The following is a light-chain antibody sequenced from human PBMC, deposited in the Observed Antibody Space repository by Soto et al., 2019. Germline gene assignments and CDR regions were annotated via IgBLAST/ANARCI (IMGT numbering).Light chain of an antibody. V-gene: IGLV2-14*01. CDR2: DVS. CDR3: SSYTSSSTRV. J-gene: IGLJ1*01. CDR1: SSDVGGYNY. Sequence: QSVLTHPASGSGSPGQSITISCTGTSSDVGGYNYVSWYQQHPGKAPKLMIYDVSNRPSGVSNRFSGSKSGNTASLTISGLQAEDEADYYCSSYTSSSTRVFGTGTKVTVL.